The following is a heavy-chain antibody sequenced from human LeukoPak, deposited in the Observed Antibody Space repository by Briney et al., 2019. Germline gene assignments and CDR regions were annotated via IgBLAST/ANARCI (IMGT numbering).Heavy chain of an antibody. Sequence: PSETLSLTCTVSGGSISNYYWSWIRQPPGKGLDWIGCVYYTGTTHYNPSLKSRVTISVDTSKNQFSLKLSSVTAADTAVYYRARGVVGTIVDYWGQGTLVTVSS. CDR1: GGSISNYY. CDR2: VYYTGTT. D-gene: IGHD1-26*01. J-gene: IGHJ4*02. V-gene: IGHV4-59*01. CDR3: ARGVVGTIVDY.